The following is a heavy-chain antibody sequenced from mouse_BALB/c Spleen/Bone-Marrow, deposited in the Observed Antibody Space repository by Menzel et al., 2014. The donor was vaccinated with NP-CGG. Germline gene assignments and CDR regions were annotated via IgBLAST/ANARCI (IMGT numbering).Heavy chain of an antibody. Sequence: LVXXGXSLRLSCATSGFTFTDYYMSWVRQPPGKALEWLGFIRNKANGYTTEYSASVKGRFTISRDNSQSILYLQMNTLRAEDSATYYCARDDYYAMDYWGQGTSVTVSS. J-gene: IGHJ4*01. CDR2: IRNKANGYTT. CDR3: ARDDYYAMDY. CDR1: GFTFTDYY. V-gene: IGHV7-3*02.